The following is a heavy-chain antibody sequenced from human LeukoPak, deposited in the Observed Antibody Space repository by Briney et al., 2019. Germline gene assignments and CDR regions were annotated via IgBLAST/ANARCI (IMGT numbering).Heavy chain of an antibody. J-gene: IGHJ3*02. CDR3: ARGHYYGSGSSEDAFDI. CDR1: GYTFTGYY. CDR2: INPNSGGT. V-gene: IGHV1-2*02. D-gene: IGHD3-10*01. Sequence: ASVKVSCKASGYTFTGYYMHWVRQAPGQGLEWMGWINPNSGGTNYAQKFQGRVTMTRDTSISTAYMELSRLRSDDTAVYYCARGHYYGSGSSEDAFDIWGQGTMVTVSS.